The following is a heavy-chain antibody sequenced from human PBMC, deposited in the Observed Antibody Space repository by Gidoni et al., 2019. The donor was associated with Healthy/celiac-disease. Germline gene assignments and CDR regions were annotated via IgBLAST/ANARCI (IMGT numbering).Heavy chain of an antibody. CDR3: ARGNGDYRRRSEFDY. CDR1: GGSISSYY. Sequence: QVQLQESGPGLVKPSETLSLTCTVSGGSISSYYWRWIRQPPGKGLEWIGYIYYSGSTNYNPSLKSRVTISVDTSKNQFSLKLSSVTAADTAVYYCARGNGDYRRRSEFDYWGQGTLVTVSS. J-gene: IGHJ4*02. CDR2: IYYSGST. V-gene: IGHV4-59*01. D-gene: IGHD4-17*01.